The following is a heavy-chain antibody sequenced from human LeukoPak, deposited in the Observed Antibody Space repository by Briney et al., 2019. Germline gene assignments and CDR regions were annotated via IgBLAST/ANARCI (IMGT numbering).Heavy chain of an antibody. D-gene: IGHD3-9*01. J-gene: IGHJ4*02. CDR3: AKLIGWLSNFRLDY. Sequence: LGGSLRLSCAASGFTFSSYAMSWVRQAPGKGLEGVSAISGSGGSTYYADSVKGRFTISRDNSKNTLYLQMNSLRAEDTAVYYCAKLIGWLSNFRLDYWGQGTLVTVSS. CDR1: GFTFSSYA. CDR2: ISGSGGST. V-gene: IGHV3-23*01.